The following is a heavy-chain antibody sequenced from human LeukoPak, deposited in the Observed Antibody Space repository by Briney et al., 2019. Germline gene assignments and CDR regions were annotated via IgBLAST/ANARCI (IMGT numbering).Heavy chain of an antibody. D-gene: IGHD5-18*01. V-gene: IGHV3-23*01. CDR1: GFSFSNYA. CDR3: AKTYVDTTFFDS. Sequence: PGGSLRLSCVASGFSFSNYAINWVRQAPGKGLEWVSAISGSGGTIFYADSVKGRFAISRDNSKNTLYLQMTSLRAEDTAVYYFAKTYVDTTFFDSWGQGTRVTVSS. J-gene: IGHJ4*02. CDR2: ISGSGGTI.